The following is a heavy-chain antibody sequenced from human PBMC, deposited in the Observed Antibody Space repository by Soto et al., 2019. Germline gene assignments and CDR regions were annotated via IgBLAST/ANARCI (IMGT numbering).Heavy chain of an antibody. CDR3: ARSVNLFGELLS. Sequence: GASVKVSCKASGYTFTGYYMHWVRQAPGQGLEWMGWINPNSGGTNYAQKFQGWVTMTRDTSISTAYMELSRLRSDGTAVYYCARSVNLFGELLSWGQGTLVTVSS. V-gene: IGHV1-2*04. CDR2: INPNSGGT. D-gene: IGHD3-10*01. J-gene: IGHJ4*02. CDR1: GYTFTGYY.